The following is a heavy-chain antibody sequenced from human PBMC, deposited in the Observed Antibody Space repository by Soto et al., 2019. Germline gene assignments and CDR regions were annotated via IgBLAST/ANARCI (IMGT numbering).Heavy chain of an antibody. D-gene: IGHD6-13*01. J-gene: IGHJ6*02. CDR3: ARDRGAAAGPYYYGMDV. CDR2: ISYDGSNK. CDR1: GFTFSSYA. V-gene: IGHV3-30-3*01. Sequence: QVQLVESGGGVVQPGRSLRLSCAASGFTFSSYAMHWVHQAPGKGLEWVAVISYDGSNKYYADSVKGRFTISRDNSKNTLYLQMNSLRAEDTAVYYCARDRGAAAGPYYYGMDVWGQGTTVTVSS.